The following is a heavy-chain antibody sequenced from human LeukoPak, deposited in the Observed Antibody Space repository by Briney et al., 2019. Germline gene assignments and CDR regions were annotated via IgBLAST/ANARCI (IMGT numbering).Heavy chain of an antibody. Sequence: PSETLSLTCTVSGGSISNSSYFWGCIRQPPGRGLEWIGSIYHSGSTYYNSSLKSRVTISVDTSKNQFSLKLSSVTAADTAVYYCARDGLWIQNAFDIWGQGTMVTVSS. CDR1: GGSISNSSYF. J-gene: IGHJ3*02. V-gene: IGHV4-39*07. D-gene: IGHD5-18*01. CDR2: IYHSGST. CDR3: ARDGLWIQNAFDI.